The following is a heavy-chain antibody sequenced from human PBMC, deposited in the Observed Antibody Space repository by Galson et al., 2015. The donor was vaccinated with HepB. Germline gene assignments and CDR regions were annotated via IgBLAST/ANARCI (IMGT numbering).Heavy chain of an antibody. V-gene: IGHV3-74*01. D-gene: IGHD5-24*01. CDR2: IISDGSST. Sequence: SLRLSCAASGFTFSSYRMHWVRQAPGKGLVWVSRIISDGSSTNYADSVKGRFTISRDNVKNTLYLQMNSLRAEDTAVYYCARGVTVATISPFGYWGQGTLVTVSS. J-gene: IGHJ4*02. CDR3: ARGVTVATISPFGY. CDR1: GFTFSSYR.